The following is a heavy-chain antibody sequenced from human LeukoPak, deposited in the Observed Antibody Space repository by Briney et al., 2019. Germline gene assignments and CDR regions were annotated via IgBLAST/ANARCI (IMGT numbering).Heavy chain of an antibody. CDR1: GGSISSSSYY. Sequence: ETLSLTCTVSGGSISSSSYYWGWIRQPPGKGLEWVSAISGGGGSTYYADSVKGRFTISRDNSKNTLYLQMNSLRAEDTAVYYCAKARELLWFGELLKFDYWGQGTLVTVSS. CDR3: AKARELLWFGELLKFDY. J-gene: IGHJ4*02. CDR2: ISGGGGST. D-gene: IGHD3-10*01. V-gene: IGHV3-23*01.